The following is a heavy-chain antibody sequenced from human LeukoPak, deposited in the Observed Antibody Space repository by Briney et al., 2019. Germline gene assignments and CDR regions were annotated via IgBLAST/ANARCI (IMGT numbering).Heavy chain of an antibody. V-gene: IGHV1-18*01. Sequence: GASVKVPCKASGYTFTTYGISWVRQAPGQGLEWMGWISAYNGNTNYAQKVQGRVTMTTDTSTSTAYMELRSLRSDDTAVYYCARDIRSHIGVVQDYWGQGTLATVSS. CDR1: GYTFTTYG. CDR2: ISAYNGNT. D-gene: IGHD2-15*01. CDR3: ARDIRSHIGVVQDY. J-gene: IGHJ4*02.